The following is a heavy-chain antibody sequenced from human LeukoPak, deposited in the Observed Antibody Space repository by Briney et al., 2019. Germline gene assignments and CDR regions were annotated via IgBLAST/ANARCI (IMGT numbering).Heavy chain of an antibody. V-gene: IGHV3-21*01. J-gene: IGHJ6*02. D-gene: IGHD2-15*01. CDR3: ARSLLGYCSGGSCYIDYYGMDV. CDR2: ISSSSTYI. CDR1: GFSFSSYS. Sequence: PGGSLRLSCAASGFSFSSYSMNWVRQAPGKGLEWVSSISSSSTYIYYADSLKCRFTISRDNAKNSLYLQMNSLRAEDTAVYYCARSLLGYCSGGSCYIDYYGMDVWGQGTTVTVSS.